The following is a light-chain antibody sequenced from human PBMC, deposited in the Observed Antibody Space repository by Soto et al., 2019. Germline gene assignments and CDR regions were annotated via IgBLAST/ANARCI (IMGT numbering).Light chain of an antibody. V-gene: IGKV2-28*01. Sequence: DIVMTQTPLSLPVTPGEPASISCRSSQSLLHSNGYNYLDWYLQKPGQSPQLLIYLGSNRASGVPDRFSGSGSGTDFTLKISRVEAEDVGVYYCMQGTHWPRTFGQGSKV. J-gene: IGKJ1*01. CDR1: QSLLHSNGYNY. CDR3: MQGTHWPRT. CDR2: LGS.